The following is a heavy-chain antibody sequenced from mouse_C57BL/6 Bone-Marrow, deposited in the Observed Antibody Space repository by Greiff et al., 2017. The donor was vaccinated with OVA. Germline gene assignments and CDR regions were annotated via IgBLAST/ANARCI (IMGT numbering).Heavy chain of an antibody. J-gene: IGHJ2*01. D-gene: IGHD2-3*01. CDR2: IDPENGDT. Sequence: EVQLQQSGAELVRPGASVKLSCTASGFNIKDDYMHWVKQRPEQGLEWIGWIDPENGDTEYASKFQGKATITADTSSNTDYLQLSSLTSEDTAVYYCTTGDGYYGNWGQGTTLTVSS. V-gene: IGHV14-4*01. CDR1: GFNIKDDY. CDR3: TTGDGYYGN.